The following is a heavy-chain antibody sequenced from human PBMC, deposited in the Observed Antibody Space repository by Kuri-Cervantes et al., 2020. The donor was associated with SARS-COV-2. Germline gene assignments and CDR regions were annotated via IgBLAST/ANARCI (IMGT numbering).Heavy chain of an antibody. CDR1: GFTFSSYA. D-gene: IGHD1-14*01. CDR3: AKGRIHHSDAFDI. V-gene: IGHV3-23*01. CDR2: ISGSGGST. J-gene: IGHJ3*02. Sequence: GESLKISCAASGFTFSSYAMSWVRQAPGKGLEWVSAISGSGGSTYYADSVKGRFTISRDNSKNTLYLQMNSLTAEDTAVYYCAKGRIHHSDAFDIWGQGTMVTVSS.